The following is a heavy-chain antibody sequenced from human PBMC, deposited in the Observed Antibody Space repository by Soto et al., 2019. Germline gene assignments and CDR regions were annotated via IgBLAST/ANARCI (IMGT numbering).Heavy chain of an antibody. D-gene: IGHD4-17*01. CDR3: ARDLGYGGNPYYFDY. CDR1: GGTFSSYT. Sequence: AASVKVSCKASGGTFSSYTISWVRQAPGQGLEWMGRIIPILGIANYAQKFQGRVTITADKSTSTAYMELSSLRSEDTAVYYCARDLGYGGNPYYFDYRGQRTPVTVSS. J-gene: IGHJ4*02. V-gene: IGHV1-69*04. CDR2: IIPILGIA.